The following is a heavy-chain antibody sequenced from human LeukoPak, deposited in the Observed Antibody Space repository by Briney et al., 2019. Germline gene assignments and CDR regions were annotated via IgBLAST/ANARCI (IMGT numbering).Heavy chain of an antibody. Sequence: PGGSLRLSCAASGFTFSNAWMSWVRQAPGKGLEWVGRIKSKTDGGTTDYAAPVKGRSTISRDDSKNTLYLQMNSLKTEDTAVYYCTTESAYCGGDCYSGDWGQGTLVTVSS. D-gene: IGHD2-21*02. CDR2: IKSKTDGGTT. J-gene: IGHJ4*02. V-gene: IGHV3-15*01. CDR1: GFTFSNAW. CDR3: TTESAYCGGDCYSGD.